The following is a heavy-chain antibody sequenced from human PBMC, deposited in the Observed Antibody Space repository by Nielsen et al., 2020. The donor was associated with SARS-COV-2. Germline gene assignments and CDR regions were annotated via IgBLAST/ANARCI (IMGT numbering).Heavy chain of an antibody. CDR1: GYTFTNHG. Sequence: SVKVSCKPSGYTFTNHGFNWVRRAPGQGFEWMGIINPMAGTTKYAQKFQGRVTITADESSSTDYMELSGLRSDDTAVYYCARLIVAAASYFDYWGQGTLVTVSS. V-gene: IGHV1-69*11. J-gene: IGHJ4*02. CDR3: ARLIVAAASYFDY. CDR2: INPMAGTT. D-gene: IGHD6-13*01.